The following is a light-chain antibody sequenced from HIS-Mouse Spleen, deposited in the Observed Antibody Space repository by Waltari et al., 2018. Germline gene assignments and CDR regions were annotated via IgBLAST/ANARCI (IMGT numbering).Light chain of an antibody. Sequence: QLVLTQSPAASASLGASVKLTCTLSSGHSSYAIPWHRPQPEKGPRSLMKLNSDGSHSKGDGIPVRFSGSSSGAERYLTISSLQSEDEADYYCQTWGTGIWVFGGGTKLTVL. CDR3: QTWGTGIWV. CDR2: LNSDGSH. J-gene: IGLJ3*02. V-gene: IGLV4-69*01. CDR1: SGHSSYA.